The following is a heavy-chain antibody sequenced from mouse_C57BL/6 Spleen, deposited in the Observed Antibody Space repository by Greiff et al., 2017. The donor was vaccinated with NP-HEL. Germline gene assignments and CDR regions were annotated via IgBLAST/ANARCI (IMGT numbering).Heavy chain of an antibody. CDR3: TFDGSYFDY. CDR2: IDPENGDT. CDR1: GFNIKDDY. V-gene: IGHV14-4*01. D-gene: IGHD2-3*01. Sequence: EVQLQQSGAELVRPGASVKLSCTASGFNIKDDYMHWVKQRPEQGLEWIGWIDPENGDTEYASKFQGTATITADTSSNTAYLQLSSLTSEDTAVYYCTFDGSYFDYWGQGTTLTVSS. J-gene: IGHJ2*01.